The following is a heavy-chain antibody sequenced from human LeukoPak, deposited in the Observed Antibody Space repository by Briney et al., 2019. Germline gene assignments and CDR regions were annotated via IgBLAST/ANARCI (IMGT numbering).Heavy chain of an antibody. V-gene: IGHV1-69*04. CDR2: IIPILGIA. Sequence: SVKVSCKASGYNFISYYMHWVRQAPGQGLEWMGRIIPILGIANYAQKFQGRVTITADKSTSTAYMELSSLRSEDTAVYYCARGQILFGTNWFDPWGQGTLVTVSS. D-gene: IGHD3-10*02. CDR1: GYNFISYY. CDR3: ARGQILFGTNWFDP. J-gene: IGHJ5*02.